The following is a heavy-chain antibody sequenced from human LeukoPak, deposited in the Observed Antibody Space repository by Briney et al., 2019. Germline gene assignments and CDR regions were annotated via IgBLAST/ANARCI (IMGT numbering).Heavy chain of an antibody. CDR1: GFTFSSYT. J-gene: IGHJ6*03. Sequence: GGSLRLSCAASGFTFSSYTMHWVRQAPGKGLEWVAVISYDGSNKYYGDSVKGRFTISRDNSKNTLYLQMSSLRAEDTAVYYCARVGAARSHYYYYYYMD. D-gene: IGHD6-6*01. CDR2: ISYDGSNK. CDR3: ARVGAARSHYYYYYYMD. V-gene: IGHV3-30-3*01.